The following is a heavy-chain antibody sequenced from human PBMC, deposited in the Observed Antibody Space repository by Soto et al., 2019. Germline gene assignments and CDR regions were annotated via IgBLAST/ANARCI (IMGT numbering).Heavy chain of an antibody. CDR2: IYYSGST. D-gene: IGHD3-22*01. J-gene: IGHJ4*02. Sequence: ETLSLTCTVSGGSISSSSYYWGWIRQPPGKGLEWIGSIYYSGSTYYNPSLKSRVTISVDTSKNQFSLKLSSVTAADTAVYYCASLYYYDSSGYYSFIFDYWGQGTLVTVSS. CDR3: ASLYYYDSSGYYSFIFDY. V-gene: IGHV4-39*01. CDR1: GGSISSSSYY.